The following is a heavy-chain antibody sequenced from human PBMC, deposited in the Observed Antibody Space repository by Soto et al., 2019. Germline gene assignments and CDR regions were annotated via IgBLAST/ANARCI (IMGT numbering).Heavy chain of an antibody. CDR2: IWYDGSNK. J-gene: IGHJ3*02. Sequence: QVQLVESGGGVVQPGRSLRLSCAASGFTFSSYGMHWVRQAPGKGLEWVAVIWYDGSNKYYADSVKGRFTISRDNSKNTLYLQMNSLRAEDTAVYYCARDKGGNWNYGVDAFDIWGQGTMVTVSS. D-gene: IGHD1-7*01. CDR1: GFTFSSYG. CDR3: ARDKGGNWNYGVDAFDI. V-gene: IGHV3-33*01.